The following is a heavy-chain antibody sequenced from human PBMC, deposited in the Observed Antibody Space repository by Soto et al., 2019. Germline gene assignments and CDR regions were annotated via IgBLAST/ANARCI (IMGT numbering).Heavy chain of an antibody. Sequence: EVQLVESGGGLVQPGGSLRLSCAASGFKFSTYEMHWVRQATGKGLEWVSVIDTAGHTYYSGSVKGRFTIFRENAKNSLYLQMNSPAAGDTAVYYCARERYYGSGSYSYFYGMDVWGQGTTVTVSS. CDR3: ARERYYGSGSYSYFYGMDV. CDR2: IDTAGHT. D-gene: IGHD3-10*01. CDR1: GFKFSTYE. V-gene: IGHV3-13*01. J-gene: IGHJ6*02.